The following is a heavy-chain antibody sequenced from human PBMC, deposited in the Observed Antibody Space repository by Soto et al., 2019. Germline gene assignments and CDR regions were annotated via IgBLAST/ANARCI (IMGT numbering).Heavy chain of an antibody. CDR1: DGSMNSDSSY. D-gene: IGHD3-22*01. J-gene: IGHJ4*02. CDR3: ERLGGYVSVGYYYLWDY. Sequence: QLQLQESGPGLVKPSETLSLTCRVSDGSMNSDSSYWGWIRQPPGKGLEWIGVINHSGSTYHNLSLKGRVTMSVDASRNQFSLQLTSMAAADTAVYYCERLGGYVSVGYYYLWDYWGQGTLVTVSS. CDR2: INHSGST. V-gene: IGHV4-39*01.